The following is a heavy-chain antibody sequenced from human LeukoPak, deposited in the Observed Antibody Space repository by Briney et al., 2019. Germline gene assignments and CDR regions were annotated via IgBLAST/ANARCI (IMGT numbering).Heavy chain of an antibody. D-gene: IGHD2-21*01. V-gene: IGHV3-33*08. Sequence: GGSLRLSCAASGFTFSSVWMSWVRQAPGKGLEWVARLVYDERNDYANSVKGRFTISRDNSKNTLYLQMDNLRVDDTAVYYCARDLSAAYDFWGQGILVTVSS. CDR3: ARDLSAAYDF. CDR1: GFTFSSVW. J-gene: IGHJ4*02. CDR2: LVYDERN.